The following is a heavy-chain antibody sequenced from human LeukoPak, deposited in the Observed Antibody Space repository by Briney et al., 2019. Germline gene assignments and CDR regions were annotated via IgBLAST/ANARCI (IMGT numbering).Heavy chain of an antibody. V-gene: IGHV3-48*02. CDR2: IGGTSGTI. CDR1: GFSFHSYW. Sequence: GGSLRLSCAASGFSFHSYWMTWVRQAPGKGLEWISYIGGTSGTIYYADSVKGRFTVSRDNAKNSLYLQTNSLRDEDTAVYYCARKTWDSSGYYCLDYWGQGTLVTVSS. J-gene: IGHJ4*02. CDR3: ARKTWDSSGYYCLDY. D-gene: IGHD3-22*01.